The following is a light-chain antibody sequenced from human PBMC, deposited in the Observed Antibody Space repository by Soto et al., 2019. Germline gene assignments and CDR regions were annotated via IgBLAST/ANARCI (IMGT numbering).Light chain of an antibody. CDR1: SSDVGSYNL. V-gene: IGLV2-23*02. CDR3: CSYAGSSTLRV. CDR2: EVS. Sequence: QSVLTQPASVSGSPGQSITISCTGTSSDVGSYNLVSWYQQHPGKAPKLMIYEVSKRPSGVSNRFSGSKSGNTASLTISGLQAEDEADYSCCSYAGSSTLRVFGTGTKVTVL. J-gene: IGLJ1*01.